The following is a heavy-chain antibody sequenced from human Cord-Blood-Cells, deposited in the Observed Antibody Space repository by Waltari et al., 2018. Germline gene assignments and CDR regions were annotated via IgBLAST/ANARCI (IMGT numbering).Heavy chain of an antibody. CDR1: GFTFSSYS. V-gene: IGHV3-21*01. D-gene: IGHD3-10*01. Sequence: EVQLVESGGGLVKHGGSLRLSCAASGFTFSSYSMNWVSQAPGKGLEWVSSISSSSSYIYYADSVKGRFTISRDNAKNSLYLQMNSLRAEDTAVYYCARGRNYYYYMDVWGKGTTVTVSS. J-gene: IGHJ6*03. CDR2: ISSSSSYI. CDR3: ARGRNYYYYMDV.